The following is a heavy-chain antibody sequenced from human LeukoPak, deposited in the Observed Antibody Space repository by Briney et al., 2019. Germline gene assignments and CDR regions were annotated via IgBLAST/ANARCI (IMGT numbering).Heavy chain of an antibody. Sequence: PGGSLRLSCAASGFTFTDYPMSWVRQAPGKGVEWVSALTRSGGDTYHADTVKGRFTISRDNSKDTLYLQMNSLRAEDTAVYYCARWTNFHAFDIWGQGTLVTVSS. CDR3: ARWTNFHAFDI. D-gene: IGHD1-1*01. CDR2: LTRSGGDT. V-gene: IGHV3-23*01. J-gene: IGHJ3*02. CDR1: GFTFTDYP.